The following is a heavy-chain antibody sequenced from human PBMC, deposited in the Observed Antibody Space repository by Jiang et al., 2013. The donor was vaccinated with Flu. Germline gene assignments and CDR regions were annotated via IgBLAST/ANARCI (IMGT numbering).Heavy chain of an antibody. CDR2: INPSGTTT. CDR1: GYTFTSYY. Sequence: AEVKKPGASVKVSCKASGYTFTSYYMHWVRQAPGLGLEWMGIINPSGTTTSYSERFQGRVTMTRDTSTSTVYMELSSLRSEDTAVYYCARSIGKQYLVQGGLDYWGQGTLVTVSS. J-gene: IGHJ4*02. V-gene: IGHV1-46*01. CDR3: ARSIGKQYLVQGGLDY. D-gene: IGHD6-13*01.